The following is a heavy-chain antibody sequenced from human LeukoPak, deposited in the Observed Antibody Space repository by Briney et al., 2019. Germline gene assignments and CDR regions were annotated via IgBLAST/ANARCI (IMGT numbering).Heavy chain of an antibody. Sequence: QPGRSLRLSCAGSGFTFRSYAMHWARQTPGKGLEWVAVISYDGSNKDYADSMKGRFTISRDNSKNTLYLQMNSLGAEDTAVYYCAREIFNGFDIWGQGTMVTVSS. CDR1: GFTFRSYA. V-gene: IGHV3-30-3*01. J-gene: IGHJ3*02. CDR2: ISYDGSNK. CDR3: AREIFNGFDI.